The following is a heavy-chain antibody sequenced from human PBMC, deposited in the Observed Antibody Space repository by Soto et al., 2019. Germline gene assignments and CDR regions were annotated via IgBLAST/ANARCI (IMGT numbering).Heavy chain of an antibody. V-gene: IGHV3-53*01. CDR1: GFTFSSCY. CDR3: AGMSVGYGEDY. Sequence: EVQLVESGGGLIQPGGSLRLSCAASGFTFSSCYMTWVRQAPGKGLEWVSIIFTADTPYYAGSVKGRFSISRDNSNNTLSLKMSSLRAEATVVYYCAGMSVGYGEDYWGRGALVTVSS. D-gene: IGHD5-18*01. CDR2: IFTADTP. J-gene: IGHJ4*02.